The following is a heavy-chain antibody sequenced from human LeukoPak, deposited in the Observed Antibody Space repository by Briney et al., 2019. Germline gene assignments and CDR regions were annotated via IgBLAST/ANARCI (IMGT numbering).Heavy chain of an antibody. V-gene: IGHV3-53*01. D-gene: IGHD3-16*01. CDR1: TFSVRGHY. CDR2: IDSGGAT. CDR3: AKLKWGLKDSGDYVWGGGFDY. J-gene: IGHJ4*02. Sequence: HPGGSLRLSCAASTFSVRGHYMAWVRQAPGKGLEWVSVIDSGGATHYADSVKGRFTISRDNSKNTLYLQMNSLRAEDTAVYYCAKLKWGLKDSGDYVWGGGFDYWGQGTLVTVSS.